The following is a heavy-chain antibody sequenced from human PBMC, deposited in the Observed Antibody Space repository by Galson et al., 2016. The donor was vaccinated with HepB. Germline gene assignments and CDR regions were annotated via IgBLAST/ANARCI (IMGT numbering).Heavy chain of an antibody. J-gene: IGHJ4*02. D-gene: IGHD1-26*01. Sequence: SLRLSCAASGFSFSSYWMTWVRQAPGKGLEWVALIWSDGSNKYNADSVKGRFTISRDNSKNTLYLQMNSLSVDDTAVYYCARGGRSDVFDYWGQGTLVTVSS. CDR3: ARGGRSDVFDY. CDR1: GFSFSSYW. CDR2: IWSDGSNK. V-gene: IGHV3-33*08.